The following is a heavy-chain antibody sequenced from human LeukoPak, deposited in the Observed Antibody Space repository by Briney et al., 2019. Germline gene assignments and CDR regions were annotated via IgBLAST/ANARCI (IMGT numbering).Heavy chain of an antibody. V-gene: IGHV4-34*01. J-gene: IGHJ4*02. CDR3: ARLTPPRWRLRVTFDY. D-gene: IGHD6-25*01. Sequence: SETLSLTCAVYGGSFSGYYWSWIRQPPGKGLEWIGEINHSGSTNYNPSLKSRVTISVDTSKNQFSLKLSSVTAADTAVYYCARLTPPRWRLRVTFDYWGQGTLVTVSS. CDR2: INHSGST. CDR1: GGSFSGYY.